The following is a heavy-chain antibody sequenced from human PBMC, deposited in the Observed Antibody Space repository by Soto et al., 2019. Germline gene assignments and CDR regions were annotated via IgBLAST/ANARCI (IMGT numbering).Heavy chain of an antibody. CDR1: GGSFSGYY. J-gene: IGHJ6*02. D-gene: IGHD6-13*01. CDR2: INHSGST. V-gene: IGHV4-34*01. Sequence: SETLSLTCAVYGGSFSGYYWSWIRQPPGKGLEWIGEINHSGSTNYNPSLKSRVTISVDTSKNQFSLKLSSVTAADTAVYYCASPYSSSWYSYGMDVWGQGTTVTVSS. CDR3: ASPYSSSWYSYGMDV.